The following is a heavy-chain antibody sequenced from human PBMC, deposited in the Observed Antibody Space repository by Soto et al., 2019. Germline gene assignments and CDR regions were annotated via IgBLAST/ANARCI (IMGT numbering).Heavy chain of an antibody. V-gene: IGHV3-23*04. Sequence: EVQLVESGGGLVQPGGSLRLSCAASRFSFSDYAMSWVRQAPGKGLEWVSAISGSGGSTYSADSVEGRFTISRDNSKNTLYLQMTSLRAEDTALYYCAKDRGGVLAPSYVDYWGQGTLVTVSS. CDR2: ISGSGGST. D-gene: IGHD2-8*01. CDR1: RFSFSDYA. CDR3: AKDRGGVLAPSYVDY. J-gene: IGHJ4*02.